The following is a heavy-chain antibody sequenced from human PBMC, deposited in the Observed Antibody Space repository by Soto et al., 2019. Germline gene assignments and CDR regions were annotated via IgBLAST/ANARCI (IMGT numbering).Heavy chain of an antibody. CDR1: GFTLSNYA. J-gene: IGHJ4*02. D-gene: IGHD1-20*01. V-gene: IGHV3-30-3*01. Sequence: QVQLVESGGGVVQPGRSLRLSCAASGFTLSNYAMHWVRQAPGKGLEWVAVISYDGSNKYYADSVKGRFTISGDNSKNTLYLQMNSLRAEDTAVYYCARGYNWNDAIVYWGQGTLVTVSS. CDR3: ARGYNWNDAIVY. CDR2: ISYDGSNK.